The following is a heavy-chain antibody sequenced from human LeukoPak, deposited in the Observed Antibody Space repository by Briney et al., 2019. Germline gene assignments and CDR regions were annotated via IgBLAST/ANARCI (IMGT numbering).Heavy chain of an antibody. D-gene: IGHD3-22*01. J-gene: IGHJ4*02. Sequence: SETLSLTCTASGYSISSGYYWGWIRQPPGKGLEWIGNIYHSGSTYQNPSLKSRVTISVDTSKNQFSLRLSSVTAADTAVYYCAKDLSSGITMIVVPYYFDYWGQGTLVTVSS. CDR2: IYHSGST. CDR3: AKDLSSGITMIVVPYYFDY. V-gene: IGHV4-38-2*02. CDR1: GYSISSGYY.